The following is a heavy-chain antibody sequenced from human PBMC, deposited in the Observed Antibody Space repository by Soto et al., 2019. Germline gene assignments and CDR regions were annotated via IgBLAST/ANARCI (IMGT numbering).Heavy chain of an antibody. CDR2: YGPAKDET. D-gene: IGHD2-21*02. CDR1: GYTLRELD. CDR3: ATGDQHSAEVTGISFSF. J-gene: IGHJ4*02. V-gene: IGHV1-24*01. Sequence: ASVKVSCKVTGYTLRELDLHWVRQAPGKGLEWLAGYGPAKDETLYAQTVKGRITVTEDTSAVTAYMELRGLTFDDSAVYYCATGDQHSAEVTGISFSFWGQGTRVTVSS.